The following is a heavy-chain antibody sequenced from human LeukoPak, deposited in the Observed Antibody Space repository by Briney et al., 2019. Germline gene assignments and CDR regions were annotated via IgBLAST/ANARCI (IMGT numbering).Heavy chain of an antibody. CDR3: AKDHEGDIVVVVAATIEYFQH. CDR2: ISGSGGRT. J-gene: IGHJ1*01. V-gene: IGHV3-23*01. D-gene: IGHD2-15*01. CDR1: GFTFSSYA. Sequence: GGSLRLTCAASGFTFSSYAMSWVRQAPGKGLEWVSAISGSGGRTYYADSVKGRFTISRDNSKNTLYLQMNSLRAEDTAVYYCAKDHEGDIVVVVAATIEYFQHWGQGTLVTVSS.